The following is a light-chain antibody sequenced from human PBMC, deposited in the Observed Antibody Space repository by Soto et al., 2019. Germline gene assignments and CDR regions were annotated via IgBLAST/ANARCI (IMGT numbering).Light chain of an antibody. CDR3: CSFAGSNTYV. Sequence: QPVLTQPASVSGSPGQSITISCTGTSSDVGSYDLVSWYQQHPGKAPKLMIYEVTKRPSGVSNRFSGSKSDNTASLTISGLQAEDEADYYCCSFAGSNTYVFGTGTKLTVL. J-gene: IGLJ1*01. CDR2: EVT. CDR1: SSDVGSYDL. V-gene: IGLV2-23*02.